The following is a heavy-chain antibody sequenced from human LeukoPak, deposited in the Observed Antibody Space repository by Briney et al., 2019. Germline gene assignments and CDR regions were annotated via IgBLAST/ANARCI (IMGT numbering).Heavy chain of an antibody. V-gene: IGHV3-7*01. CDR2: INPEGSQT. J-gene: IGHJ4*02. D-gene: IGHD5-24*01. CDR1: GFTFSSSW. CDR3: ASWTDRGYNF. Sequence: GGSLRLSCAASGFTFSSSWMNWVRQAPGKGLQWVGNINPEGSQTRFVDSVMGRFTMSKDNAKNALYLQMNNLRVEDTAVFYCASWTDRGYNFWGQGTVVTVSS.